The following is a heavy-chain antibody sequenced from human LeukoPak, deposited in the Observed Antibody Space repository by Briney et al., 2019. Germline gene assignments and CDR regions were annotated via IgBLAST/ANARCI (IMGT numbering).Heavy chain of an antibody. D-gene: IGHD4-17*01. CDR3: ARYGALDY. CDR1: GFTFSSYW. CDR2: INQDGSEK. V-gene: IGHV3-7*04. Sequence: GGSLRLSCAASGFTFSSYWMSWVRQAPGKGLQWVANINQDGSEKYYVDSVRGRFTISRDNAKNSLYLQMKSLRTEDTAVYYCARYGALDYWGQGTLVTVSS. J-gene: IGHJ4*02.